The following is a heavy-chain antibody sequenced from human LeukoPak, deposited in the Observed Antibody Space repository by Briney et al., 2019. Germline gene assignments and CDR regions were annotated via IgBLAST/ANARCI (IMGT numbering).Heavy chain of an antibody. CDR3: ARWGSSSIAARRPPLTYYYYGMDV. V-gene: IGHV4-34*01. D-gene: IGHD6-6*01. J-gene: IGHJ6*02. CDR2: INHSGST. Sequence: PSETLSLTCAVYGGSFSGYYWSWIRQPPGKGLEWIGEINHSGSTNYNPSLKSRVTISVDTSKNQFSLKLSSVTAADTAVYYCARWGSSSIAARRPPLTYYYYGMDVWGQGTTVTVSS. CDR1: GGSFSGYY.